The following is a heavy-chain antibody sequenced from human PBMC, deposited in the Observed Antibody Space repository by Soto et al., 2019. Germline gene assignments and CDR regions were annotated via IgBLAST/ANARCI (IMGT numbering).Heavy chain of an antibody. CDR3: ARPVDTAMTGFDY. CDR1: GGSISSSSYY. Sequence: QLQLQESGPGLVKPSETLSLTCTVSGGSISSSSYYWGWIRQPPGKGLEWIGSIYYSGSTYYNPSLKSRVTISVDTSKNQFSLKLNSVTAADTAVYYCARPVDTAMTGFDYWGQGTLVTVSS. CDR2: IYYSGST. J-gene: IGHJ4*02. V-gene: IGHV4-39*01. D-gene: IGHD5-18*01.